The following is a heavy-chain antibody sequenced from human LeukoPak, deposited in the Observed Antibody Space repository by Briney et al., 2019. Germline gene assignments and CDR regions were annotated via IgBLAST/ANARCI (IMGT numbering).Heavy chain of an antibody. D-gene: IGHD4-11*01. J-gene: IGHJ5*02. CDR1: GASISSRFW. V-gene: IGHV4-4*02. CDR2: IHHIGYP. CDR3: ASERDYSHSNWFDT. Sequence: SETLSLTCAVSGASISSRFWWTWVLQPPVKGLEWVVQIHHIGYPKYNPSLRGRVAISVDNSKNHFSLELNFVTAADTAVYYCASERDYSHSNWFDTWGQGTLVTVSS.